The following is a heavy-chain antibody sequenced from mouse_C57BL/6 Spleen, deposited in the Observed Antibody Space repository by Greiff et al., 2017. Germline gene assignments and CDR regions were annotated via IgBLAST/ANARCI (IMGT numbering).Heavy chain of an antibody. D-gene: IGHD1-1*01. CDR3: ARGEDYSFAY. CDR1: GYAFSSYW. J-gene: IGHJ3*01. V-gene: IGHV1-80*01. Sequence: QVQLQQSGAELVKPGASVKISCKASGYAFSSYWMNWVKQRPGKGLEWIGQIYPGDGDTNYNGKFKGKATLTADKSSSTAYMTRSSLTSADSAVYFCARGEDYSFAYWGQGTLVTVSA. CDR2: IYPGDGDT.